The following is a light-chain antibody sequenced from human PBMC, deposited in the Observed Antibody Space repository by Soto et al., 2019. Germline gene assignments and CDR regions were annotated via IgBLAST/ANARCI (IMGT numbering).Light chain of an antibody. J-gene: IGKJ1*01. Sequence: EIVLTQSPATLSLSPGERATLSCRASQSVGTFFAWYQQKPGQAPRLLIYDASNRATGVPARFSGGGSETDFTLTISSLEPEDVAVYYCQQCNSWPQWTFGQGTKVEI. CDR2: DAS. V-gene: IGKV3-11*01. CDR3: QQCNSWPQWT. CDR1: QSVGTF.